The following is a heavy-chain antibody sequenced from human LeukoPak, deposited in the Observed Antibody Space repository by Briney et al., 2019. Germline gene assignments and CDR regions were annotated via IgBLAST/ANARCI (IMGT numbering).Heavy chain of an antibody. J-gene: IGHJ4*02. CDR3: ARARWVSLPFH. CDR1: GGSISSYY. D-gene: IGHD1-26*01. Sequence: SETLSLTCTVSGGSISSYYWSWIRQPPGKGLEWIGYIHYSGSTNYNPSLKSRVTISVDTSKNQFSLKLSSVTAADTAVYYCARARWVSLPFHWGQGTLVTVSS. V-gene: IGHV4-59*01. CDR2: IHYSGST.